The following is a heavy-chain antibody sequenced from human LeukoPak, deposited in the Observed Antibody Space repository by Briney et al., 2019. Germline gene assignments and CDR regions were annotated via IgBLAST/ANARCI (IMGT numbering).Heavy chain of an antibody. CDR3: ARGSRMSSWY. CDR2: INHSGST. D-gene: IGHD6-13*01. CDR1: AGSFSGYY. Sequence: SQTLSLTRALYAGSFSGYYWSWIRQPPGKGMEWIGEINHSGSTNYNPSLKSRVTISVDTSKNQSSLKLSSVTAADTAVYYCARGSRMSSWYWGQGTLVTVSS. J-gene: IGHJ4*02. V-gene: IGHV4-34*01.